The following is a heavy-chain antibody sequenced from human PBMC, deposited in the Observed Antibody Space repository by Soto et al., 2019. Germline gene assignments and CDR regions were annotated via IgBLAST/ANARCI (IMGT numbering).Heavy chain of an antibody. V-gene: IGHV3-30*18. D-gene: IGHD3-22*01. CDR1: GFTFSSYG. CDR3: AKVGGGKYYYDSSGYYYDY. J-gene: IGHJ4*02. CDR2: ISYDGSNK. Sequence: QVQLVESGGGVVQPGRSLRLSCAASGFTFSSYGMHWVRQAPGKGLEWVAVISYDGSNKYYADSVKGRFTISRDNSKNTLYLQMNSLRAEDTAGYYCAKVGGGKYYYDSSGYYYDYWGQGTLVTVSS.